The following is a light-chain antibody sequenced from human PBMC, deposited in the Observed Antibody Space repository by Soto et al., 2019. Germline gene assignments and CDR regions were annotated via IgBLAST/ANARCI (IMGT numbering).Light chain of an antibody. J-gene: IGLJ3*02. CDR2: SHN. V-gene: IGLV1-44*01. Sequence: QSVLTQPTSASGTPGQRVTISCSGSSSNIGSNPVNWYQQLPGTAPTLLIYSHNQRPSGVPDRFSGSTSCTSASLAISGLQSEDETDYYCAAWDDSLNGWVFGGGTKLTVL. CDR1: SSNIGSNP. CDR3: AAWDDSLNGWV.